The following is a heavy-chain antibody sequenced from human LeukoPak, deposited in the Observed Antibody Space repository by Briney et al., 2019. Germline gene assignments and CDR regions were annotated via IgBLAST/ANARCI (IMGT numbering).Heavy chain of an antibody. CDR1: RDSICSGSY. V-gene: IGHV4-38-2*02. Sequence: FGSLSLTPTVSRDSICSGSYWGCIRPPPGKGLEWIGCLYHSGSTYYNPTLKSRVTISVDTSKTQFSLKLSSVTAADTAAYFCARENWRSKSIDFDSWGQGTLVTVSS. J-gene: IGHJ4*02. CDR2: LYHSGST. D-gene: IGHD6-6*01. CDR3: ARENWRSKSIDFDS.